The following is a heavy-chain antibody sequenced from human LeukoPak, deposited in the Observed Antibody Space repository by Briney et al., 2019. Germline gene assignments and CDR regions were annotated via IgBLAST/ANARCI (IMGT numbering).Heavy chain of an antibody. Sequence: VASVKVSCKASGYTFTGYYMHWVRQAPGQGLEWMGWINPNSGDTKIAQKFQGRVTMTRDTSISTAYMELSGLRSDDTAVYYCARGPYYYDSSGFHYREWGQGTLVTVS. CDR1: GYTFTGYY. V-gene: IGHV1-2*02. J-gene: IGHJ4*02. CDR3: ARGPYYYDSSGFHYRE. D-gene: IGHD3-22*01. CDR2: INPNSGDT.